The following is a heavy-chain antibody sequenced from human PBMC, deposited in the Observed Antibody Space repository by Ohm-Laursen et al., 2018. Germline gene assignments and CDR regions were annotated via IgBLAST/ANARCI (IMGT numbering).Heavy chain of an antibody. CDR3: ACSGWSSGY. V-gene: IGHV3-33*03. J-gene: IGHJ4*02. CDR2: IWYDGSNK. Sequence: SLRLSCSASGFTFDDYAMHWVRQAPGKGLEWVAVIWYDGSNKYYADSVKGRFTISRDNAKNSLYLQMNSLRAEDTAVYYCACSGWSSGYWGQGTLVTVSS. D-gene: IGHD3-22*01. CDR1: GFTFDDYA.